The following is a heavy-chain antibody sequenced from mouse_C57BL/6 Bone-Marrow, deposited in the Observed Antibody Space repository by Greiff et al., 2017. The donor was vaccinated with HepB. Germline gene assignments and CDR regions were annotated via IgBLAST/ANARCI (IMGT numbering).Heavy chain of an antibody. CDR3: ARGIYYYGSRGY. Sequence: QLKQPGAELVKPGASVKMSCKASGYTFTSYWITWVKQRPGQGLEWIGDIYPGSGSTNYNEKFKSKATLTVDTSSSTAYMQLSSLTSEDSAVYYCARGIYYYGSRGYWGQGTTLTVSS. CDR2: IYPGSGST. J-gene: IGHJ2*01. D-gene: IGHD1-1*01. CDR1: GYTFTSYW. V-gene: IGHV1-55*01.